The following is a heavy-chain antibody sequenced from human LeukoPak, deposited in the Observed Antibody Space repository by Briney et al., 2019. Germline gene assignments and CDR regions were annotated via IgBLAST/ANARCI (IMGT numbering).Heavy chain of an antibody. CDR2: NYSSGST. V-gene: IGHV4-4*07. D-gene: IGHD3-10*01. J-gene: IGHJ4*02. CDR1: GGSISSYY. Sequence: PSETLSLTCTVSGGSISSYYWSWIRQPARKGLEWIGRNYSSGSTNYNPSLKSRVTMSVDTSKNQFSLKLTSVTAADTAVHYCARGVYGSGDYWGQGTLVTVSS. CDR3: ARGVYGSGDY.